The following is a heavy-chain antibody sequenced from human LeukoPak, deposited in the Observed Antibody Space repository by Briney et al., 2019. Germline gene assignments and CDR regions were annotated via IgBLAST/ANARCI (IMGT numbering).Heavy chain of an antibody. D-gene: IGHD6-19*01. CDR2: IYVDGST. Sequence: GGSLRLSCAASGFTVSNNFMGWVRQAPGTGLEWVSGIYVDGSTYYADSAKGRFTISRHNSENTLYLQMSSLRPEDTAVYHCARESSVSGWYIYWGQGTLVTVSS. V-gene: IGHV3-53*04. CDR1: GFTVSNNF. J-gene: IGHJ4*02. CDR3: ARESSVSGWYIY.